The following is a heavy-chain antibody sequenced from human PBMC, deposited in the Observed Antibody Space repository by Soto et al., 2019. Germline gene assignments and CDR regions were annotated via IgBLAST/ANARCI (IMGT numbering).Heavy chain of an antibody. CDR3: ARASTVTTRGSRNNWFDP. V-gene: IGHV4-59*08. CDR1: GGSISSYY. D-gene: IGHD4-17*01. CDR2: IYYSGST. J-gene: IGHJ5*02. Sequence: PSETLSLTCTVSGGSISSYYWSWIRQPPGKGLEWIGYIYYSGSTNYNPSLKSRVTISVDTSKNQFSLKLSSVTAADTAVYYCARASTVTTRGSRNNWFDPWGQGNLVTVSS.